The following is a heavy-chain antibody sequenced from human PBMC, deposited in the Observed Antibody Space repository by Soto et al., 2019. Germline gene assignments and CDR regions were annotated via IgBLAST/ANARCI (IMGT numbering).Heavy chain of an antibody. D-gene: IGHD6-13*01. CDR2: ISWNRGII. CDR1: GFTFDDYA. J-gene: IGHJ4*02. CDR3: AKEGNSSWYFDY. V-gene: IGHV3-9*01. Sequence: EVQLVESGGGLVQPGRSLRLSCAASGFTFDDYAMHWVRQAPGKCLEWVSGISWNRGIIGYADSVKGRFTISSDSAKNSLYLQMNSPRAEDTALYCCAKEGNSSWYFDYWGQGTLVTVSS.